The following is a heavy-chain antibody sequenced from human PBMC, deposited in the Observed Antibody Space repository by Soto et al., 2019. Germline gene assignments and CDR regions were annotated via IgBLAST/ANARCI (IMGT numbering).Heavy chain of an antibody. V-gene: IGHV1-8*01. CDR3: ARGGEYQLLFGGIGFDP. CDR2: MNPNSGNT. D-gene: IGHD2-2*01. CDR1: GYTFTSYD. J-gene: IGHJ5*02. Sequence: ASVKVSCKASGYTFTSYDINWVRQATGQGLEWMGWMNPNSGNTGYAQKLQGRVTMTRNTSISTAYMELSSLRSEDTAVYYCARGGEYQLLFGGIGFDPWGQGTLVPVSS.